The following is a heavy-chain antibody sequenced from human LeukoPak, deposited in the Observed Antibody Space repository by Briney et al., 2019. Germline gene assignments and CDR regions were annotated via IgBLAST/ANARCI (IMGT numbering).Heavy chain of an antibody. Sequence: GGSLRLSCAASGFTFSSYAMHWVRQAPGKGLEWVAVISYDGSNKYYADSVKGRFTISRDNSKNTLYLQMGSLRAEDMAVYYCATELWFGDYWGQGTLVTVSS. CDR2: ISYDGSNK. V-gene: IGHV3-30*14. J-gene: IGHJ4*02. CDR3: ATELWFGDY. D-gene: IGHD3-10*01. CDR1: GFTFSSYA.